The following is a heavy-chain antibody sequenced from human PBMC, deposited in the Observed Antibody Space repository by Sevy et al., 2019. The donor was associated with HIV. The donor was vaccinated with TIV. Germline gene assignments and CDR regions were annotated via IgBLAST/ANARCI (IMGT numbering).Heavy chain of an antibody. CDR3: ARGQYSYGYWREFDY. Sequence: SETLSLTCTVSGASISSYSWSWIRQPPGKGLEWIGYIYYSGSTNYYPSLKSRVTISVDTSKHQFSLKLSSVTAVDTAVYYCARGQYSYGYWREFDYWGQGTLVTVSS. CDR2: IYYSGST. V-gene: IGHV4-59*01. J-gene: IGHJ4*02. CDR1: GASISSYS. D-gene: IGHD5-18*01.